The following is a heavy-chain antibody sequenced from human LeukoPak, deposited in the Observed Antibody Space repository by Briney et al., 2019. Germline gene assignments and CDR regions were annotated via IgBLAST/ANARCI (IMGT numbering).Heavy chain of an antibody. CDR1: GFTFSSYS. CDR2: ISSSSSYI. V-gene: IGHV3-21*01. Sequence: GGSLRLSCAASGFTFSSYSMNWVRQAPGKGLEWVSSISSSSSYIYYADSVKGRFTISRDNAKNSLYLQMNSLRAEDTAVYYCARGGYCSSTSCYLFDPWGQGTLVTVSS. J-gene: IGHJ5*02. CDR3: ARGGYCSSTSCYLFDP. D-gene: IGHD2-2*01.